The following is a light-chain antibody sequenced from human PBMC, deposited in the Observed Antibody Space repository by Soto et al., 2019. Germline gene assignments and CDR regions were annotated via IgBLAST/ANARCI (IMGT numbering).Light chain of an antibody. CDR3: SLYTSENAYV. CDR2: EVS. CDR1: STDFVSYNR. Sequence: QSALTQPPSVSGSPGQSVTISCTGTSTDFVSYNRVSWYQQPPGTAPKLMIYEVSKRPSGVPDRFSGSKSGNTASLTISGLQAADEADYCCSLYTSENAYVFGTGTRSPS. V-gene: IGLV2-18*01. J-gene: IGLJ1*01.